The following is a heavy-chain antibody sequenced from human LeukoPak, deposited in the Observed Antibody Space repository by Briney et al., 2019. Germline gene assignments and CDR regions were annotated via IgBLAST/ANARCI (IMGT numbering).Heavy chain of an antibody. J-gene: IGHJ4*02. D-gene: IGHD3-16*01. CDR2: IYYSGST. Sequence: SGTLSLPCAVSGGSISTSNWWSWVRQPPGKGLEWIGYIYYSGSTNYNPPLKSRVTMSVDTSKNQFSLRLSSVTAADTAVYYCARRLASRAAGYYFDYWGQGTLVTVSS. V-gene: IGHV4-4*02. CDR3: ARRLASRAAGYYFDY. CDR1: GGSISTSNW.